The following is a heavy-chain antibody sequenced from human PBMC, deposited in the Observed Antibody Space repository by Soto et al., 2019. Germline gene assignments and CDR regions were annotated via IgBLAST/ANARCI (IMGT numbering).Heavy chain of an antibody. D-gene: IGHD5-18*01. Sequence: SETLSLTCTVSGGSISSYYWSWIRQPPGKGLEWIGYIYYSGSTNYNPSLKSRVTISVDTSKNQFSLKLSSVTAADTAVYYCARESRVGGYSYRYRKIDDWGQGTLVTLAS. CDR1: GGSISSYY. CDR3: ARESRVGGYSYRYRKIDD. V-gene: IGHV4-59*01. J-gene: IGHJ4*02. CDR2: IYYSGST.